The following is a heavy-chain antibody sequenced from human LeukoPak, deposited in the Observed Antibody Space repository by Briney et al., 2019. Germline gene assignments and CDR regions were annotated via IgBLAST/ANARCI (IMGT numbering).Heavy chain of an antibody. CDR1: GFTFSNYW. J-gene: IGHJ4*02. CDR3: AKDTSIGRYCTNGVCSPFDY. CDR2: IKSDGSST. Sequence: GGSLRLSCAAPGFTFSNYWMHWVRQAPGKGLVWVSRIKSDGSSTNYADSVKGRFTISRDNAKNTLYLQMNSLRAEDTALYYCAKDTSIGRYCTNGVCSPFDYWGQGTLVTVSS. V-gene: IGHV3-74*01. D-gene: IGHD2-8*01.